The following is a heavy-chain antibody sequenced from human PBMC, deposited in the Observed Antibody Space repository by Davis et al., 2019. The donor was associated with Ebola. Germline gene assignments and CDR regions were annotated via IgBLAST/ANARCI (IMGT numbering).Heavy chain of an antibody. CDR2: ISWNSGSV. CDR1: GFIFDDFA. CDR3: AKEAYSSSWGGPNYGMDV. V-gene: IGHV3-9*01. D-gene: IGHD6-13*01. Sequence: SLKISCEASGFIFDDFAMHWVRQAPGKGLEWVSAISWNSGSVGYADSVKGRVTISRDNAKNCLYLEMKSLRAEDTALYYCAKEAYSSSWGGPNYGMDVWGKGTTVTVSS. J-gene: IGHJ6*04.